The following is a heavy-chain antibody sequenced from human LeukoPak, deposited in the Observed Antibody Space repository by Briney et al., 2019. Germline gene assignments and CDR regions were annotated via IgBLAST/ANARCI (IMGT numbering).Heavy chain of an antibody. D-gene: IGHD3-9*01. CDR3: ARDSTYYDVLTRRRYYYMDV. Sequence: SETLSLTCAVYGGTFSGYYWSWIRQPAKKGLECIGRIYPSGSTNYSPSLKSRVTMSVDTSKNQFSLKLSSVTAADTAVYYCARDSTYYDVLTRRRYYYMDVWGKGTTVTISS. J-gene: IGHJ6*03. CDR1: GGTFSGYY. CDR2: IYPSGST. V-gene: IGHV4-4*07.